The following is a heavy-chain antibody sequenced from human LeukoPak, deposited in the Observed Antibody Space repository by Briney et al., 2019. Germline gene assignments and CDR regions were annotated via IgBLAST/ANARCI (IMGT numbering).Heavy chain of an antibody. CDR2: ISSSSSYI. CDR1: GFTFSIYS. D-gene: IGHD2-2*01. V-gene: IGHV3-21*01. Sequence: GGSLRLSCAASGFTFSIYSMNWVRQAPGKGLEWVSSISSSSSYIYYADSVRGRFTISRDNAKSSLYLQMSSLRAEDTAVYYCAREGKSCSSISCSDYWGQGTLVTVSS. J-gene: IGHJ4*02. CDR3: AREGKSCSSISCSDY.